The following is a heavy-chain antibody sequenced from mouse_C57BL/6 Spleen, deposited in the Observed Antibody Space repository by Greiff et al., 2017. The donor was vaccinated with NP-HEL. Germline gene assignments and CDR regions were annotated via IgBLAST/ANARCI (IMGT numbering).Heavy chain of an antibody. V-gene: IGHV2-6-1*01. D-gene: IGHD2-4*01. CDR1: GFSLTSYG. J-gene: IGHJ1*03. CDR2: IWSDGST. CDR3: ARHDYDYEGYFDV. Sequence: VQLQQSGPGLVAPSQSLSITCTVSGFSLTSYGVHWVRQPPGKGLEWLVVIWSDGSTTYNSALKSRLSISKDNSKSQVFLKMNSLQTDDTAMYYCARHDYDYEGYFDVWGTGTTVTVSS.